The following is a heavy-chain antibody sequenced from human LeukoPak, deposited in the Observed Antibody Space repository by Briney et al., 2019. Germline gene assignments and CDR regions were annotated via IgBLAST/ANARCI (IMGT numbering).Heavy chain of an antibody. J-gene: IGHJ6*03. D-gene: IGHD6-13*01. CDR3: AKVGREQQPALGGYMDV. V-gene: IGHV3-48*01. CDR1: GFTFSSYS. Sequence: PGGSLRLSCAASGFTFSSYSMNWVRQAPGKGLEWVSYISSSSSTIYYADSVKGRFTISRDNAKNSLYLQMNSLRAEDTAVYYCAKVGREQQPALGGYMDVWGKGTTVTISS. CDR2: ISSSSSTI.